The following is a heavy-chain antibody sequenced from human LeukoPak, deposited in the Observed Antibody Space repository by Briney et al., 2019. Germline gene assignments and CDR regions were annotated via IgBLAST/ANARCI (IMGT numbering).Heavy chain of an antibody. CDR1: GFTFSNAW. CDR3: ARDNDSRDPPHFDY. CDR2: INHSGST. D-gene: IGHD3-16*01. J-gene: IGHJ4*02. V-gene: IGHV4-4*02. Sequence: GSLRLSCAASGFTFSNAWMSWVRQAPGKGLEWIGEINHSGSTNYNPSLKSRVTISVDTSKNQFSLKLSSVTAADTAVYYCARDNDSRDPPHFDYWGQGTLVTVSS.